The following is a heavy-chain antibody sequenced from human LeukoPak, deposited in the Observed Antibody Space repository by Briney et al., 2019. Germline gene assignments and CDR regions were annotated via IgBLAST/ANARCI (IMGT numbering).Heavy chain of an antibody. J-gene: IGHJ4*02. V-gene: IGHV3-23*01. D-gene: IGHD6-19*01. CDR1: GFTFSSYA. CDR3: AECIAVAEDGFDY. CDR2: ISGSGGST. Sequence: GGSLRLSCAASGFTFSSYAMSWVRQAPGKGLEWVSAISGSGGSTYYADSVKGRFTISRDNSKNTLYLQMNSLRAEDTAVYYCAECIAVAEDGFDYWGQGTLVTVSS.